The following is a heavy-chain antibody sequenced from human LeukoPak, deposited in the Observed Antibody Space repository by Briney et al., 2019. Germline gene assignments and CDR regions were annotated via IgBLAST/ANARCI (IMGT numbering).Heavy chain of an antibody. Sequence: GGSLRLSCAASGFTFDDYAMHWVRQAPGKGLEWVSGISWNSGSIGYADSVKGRFTISRDNAKNSLYLQMNSLRAEDTALYYCAKDANPNSSGYGMGVWGQGTTVTVSS. CDR1: GFTFDDYA. J-gene: IGHJ6*02. CDR2: ISWNSGSI. V-gene: IGHV3-9*01. CDR3: AKDANPNSSGYGMGV. D-gene: IGHD3-22*01.